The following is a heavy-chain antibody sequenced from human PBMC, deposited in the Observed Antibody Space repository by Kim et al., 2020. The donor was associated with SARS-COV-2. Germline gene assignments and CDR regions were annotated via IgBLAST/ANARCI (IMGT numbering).Heavy chain of an antibody. CDR3: ARKASLGLWFGELFSASQNWYFDL. CDR2: IKQDGSEK. J-gene: IGHJ2*01. D-gene: IGHD3-10*01. CDR1: GFTFSSYW. V-gene: IGHV3-7*03. Sequence: GGSLRLSCAASGFTFSSYWMSWVRQAPGNGLEWVANIKQDGSEKYYVDSVKGRFTISRDNAKNSLYLQMNSLRAEDTAVYYCARKASLGLWFGELFSASQNWYFDLWGRGTLVTVSS.